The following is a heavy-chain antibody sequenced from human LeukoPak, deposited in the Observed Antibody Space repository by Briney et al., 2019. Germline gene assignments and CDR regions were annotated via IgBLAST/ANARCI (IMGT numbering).Heavy chain of an antibody. CDR1: GFTFSSYS. Sequence: GGSLRLSCAASGFTFSSYSMNWVGQAPGKGLEWVSSISSSSSYIYYADSVKGRFTISRDNAKNSLYLQMNSLRAEDTAVYYCARDLSATAVWFDPWGQGTLVTVSS. CDR2: ISSSSSYI. D-gene: IGHD2/OR15-2a*01. V-gene: IGHV3-21*01. CDR3: ARDLSATAVWFDP. J-gene: IGHJ5*02.